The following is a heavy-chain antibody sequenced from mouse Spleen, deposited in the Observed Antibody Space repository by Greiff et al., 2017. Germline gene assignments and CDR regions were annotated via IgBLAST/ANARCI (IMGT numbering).Heavy chain of an antibody. CDR3: ARPGSNEDYYAMDY. D-gene: IGHD2-5*01. Sequence: EVQLVESGAELVKPGASVKLSCTASGFNIKDTYMHWVKQRPEQGLEWIGRIDPEDGETKYAPKFQGKATITADTSSNTAYLQLSSLTSEDTAVYYCARPGSNEDYYAMDYWGQGTSVTVSS. CDR2: IDPEDGET. CDR1: GFNIKDTY. V-gene: IGHV14-2*01. J-gene: IGHJ4*01.